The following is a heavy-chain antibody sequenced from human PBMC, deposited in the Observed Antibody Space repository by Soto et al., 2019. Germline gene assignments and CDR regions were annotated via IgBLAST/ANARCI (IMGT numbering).Heavy chain of an antibody. V-gene: IGHV6-1*01. CDR3: ARDVPGWYWFDP. CDR2: TYYRSKWYN. Sequence: SHTLSLTCVISGHSVPNNSAAWYWIRQSPSRGLEWLGRTYYRSKWYNDYAVSVKSRITINPDTSKNQFSLQLNSVTPEDTAVYYCARDVPGWYWFDPWGQGTLVTVS. J-gene: IGHJ5*02. D-gene: IGHD6-19*01. CDR1: GHSVPNNSAA.